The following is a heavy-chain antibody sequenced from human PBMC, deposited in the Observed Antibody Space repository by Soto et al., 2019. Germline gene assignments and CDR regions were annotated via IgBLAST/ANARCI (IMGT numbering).Heavy chain of an antibody. CDR1: GYTFTSYD. Sequence: ASVKVSCKASGYTFTSYDINWVRQATGQGLEWMGWMNPNSGNTGYAQKFQGRVTMTSNTSISTAYMELSSLRSEDTAVYYCARSIVVVTALDYWGQGTLVTVSS. J-gene: IGHJ4*02. CDR3: ARSIVVVTALDY. CDR2: MNPNSGNT. D-gene: IGHD2-21*02. V-gene: IGHV1-8*01.